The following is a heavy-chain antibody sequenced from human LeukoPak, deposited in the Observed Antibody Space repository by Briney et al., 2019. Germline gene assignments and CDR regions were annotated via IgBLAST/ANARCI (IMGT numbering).Heavy chain of an antibody. Sequence: GGSLRLSCAASGFTVSSNYMSWVRQVPGKGLEWVSIIYSGTSTYYADSVKGRFTISRDNSKNTLYLQMNSLRAEDTAMYYCARTHTIFGVVTYFDYWGQGTLVTVSS. J-gene: IGHJ4*02. CDR3: ARTHTIFGVVTYFDY. CDR1: GFTVSSNY. D-gene: IGHD3-3*01. CDR2: IYSGTST. V-gene: IGHV3-66*02.